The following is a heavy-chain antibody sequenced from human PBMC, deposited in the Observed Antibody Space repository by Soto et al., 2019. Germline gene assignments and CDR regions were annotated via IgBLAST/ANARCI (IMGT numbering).Heavy chain of an antibody. Sequence: SQTPALTCAISWDSVCSNSAAWNCIRPSPWRDLEWLGRTYYRSKWYNDYAVSVKRRLPINPDTSKNQFSLQMNSVTPEDTAVYYCARDQGVAGTYYYGMDVWGQGTTVTVSS. CDR2: TYYRSKWYN. J-gene: IGHJ6*02. CDR1: WDSVCSNSAA. V-gene: IGHV6-1*01. CDR3: ARDQGVAGTYYYGMDV. D-gene: IGHD6-19*01.